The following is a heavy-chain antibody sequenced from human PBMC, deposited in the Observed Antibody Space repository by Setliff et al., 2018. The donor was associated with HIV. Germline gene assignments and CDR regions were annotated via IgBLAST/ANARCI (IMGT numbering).Heavy chain of an antibody. J-gene: IGHJ1*01. V-gene: IGHV4-39*01. CDR2: IYDSGST. CDR3: ARLSRIAAVYFHH. D-gene: IGHD6-25*01. Sequence: SETLSLTCNVYGASISNSNSYWGWIRQPPGKRLEWLGSIYDSGSTSYNPSLSSRLTISVDTSKNQVSLRLSSVTAADTAVYYCARLSRIAAVYFHHWGQGTLVTVSS. CDR1: GASISNSNSY.